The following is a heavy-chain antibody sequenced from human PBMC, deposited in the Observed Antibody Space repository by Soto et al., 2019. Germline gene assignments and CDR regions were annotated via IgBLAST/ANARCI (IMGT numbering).Heavy chain of an antibody. CDR2: IYYSGST. J-gene: IGHJ6*02. CDR3: RSSTSCYDESCVDV. CDR1: GGSVSSGSYY. V-gene: IGHV4-61*01. Sequence: SETLSLTCTVSGGSVSSGSYYWSWIRQPPGKGLEWIGYIYYSGSTNYNPSLKSRVTISVDTSKNQFSLELSSVTAADTAIYYCRSSTSCYDESCVDVWGQGTMVTVSS. D-gene: IGHD2-2*01.